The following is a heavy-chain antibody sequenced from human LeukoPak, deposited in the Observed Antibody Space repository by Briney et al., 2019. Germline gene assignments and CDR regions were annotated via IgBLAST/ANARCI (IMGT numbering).Heavy chain of an antibody. D-gene: IGHD1-26*01. V-gene: IGHV1-46*01. CDR3: TSGSYFGYYYGMDV. J-gene: IGHJ6*02. CDR2: INPSGGST. Sequence: ASVKVSFKASGYTFTGYYMHWVRQAPGQGLEWMGIINPSGGSTSYAQKFQGRVTMTRDTSTSTVYMELSSLRSEDTAVYYCTSGSYFGYYYGMDVWGQGTTVTVSS. CDR1: GYTFTGYY.